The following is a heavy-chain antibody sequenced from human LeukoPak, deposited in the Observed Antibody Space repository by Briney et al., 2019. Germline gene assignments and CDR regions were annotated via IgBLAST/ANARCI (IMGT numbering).Heavy chain of an antibody. D-gene: IGHD3-10*01. Sequence: ASVKVSCKASGYTFTTYGISWVRQAPGQGLEWMGSISAYNGNTNYAQKVQGRVTMTTDTSTSTAYMELRSLRSGDTAVYYCARAPWPLYYFDYWGQGTLVTVSS. CDR2: ISAYNGNT. CDR3: ARAPWPLYYFDY. CDR1: GYTFTTYG. V-gene: IGHV1-18*01. J-gene: IGHJ4*02.